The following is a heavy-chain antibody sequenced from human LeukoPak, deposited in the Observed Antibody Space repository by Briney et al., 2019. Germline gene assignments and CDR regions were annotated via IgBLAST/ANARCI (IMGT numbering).Heavy chain of an antibody. J-gene: IGHJ5*02. D-gene: IGHD6-19*01. Sequence: ASVNVSCKASGATFTSYAISWVRQAPGQGLEWMGRIIPILGIANYAQKFQGRVTITADRSTSTAYMELSSLRSEETAVYYCARGASSGWYEGNWFDPWGQGTLVTVSS. CDR1: GATFTSYA. CDR3: ARGASSGWYEGNWFDP. CDR2: IIPILGIA. V-gene: IGHV1-69*04.